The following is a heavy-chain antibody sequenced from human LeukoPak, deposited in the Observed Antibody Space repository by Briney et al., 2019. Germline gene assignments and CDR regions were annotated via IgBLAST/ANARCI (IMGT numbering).Heavy chain of an antibody. Sequence: GASVKVSCKASGGTFSSYAISWVRQAPGQGLEWMGGIIPIFGTANYAQKFQGRVTITADESTSTAYMELSSLRSEDTAVYYCARGVVGLYGMDVWGQGTTVTVSS. J-gene: IGHJ6*02. CDR3: ARGVVGLYGMDV. V-gene: IGHV1-69*13. D-gene: IGHD2-15*01. CDR2: IIPIFGTA. CDR1: GGTFSSYA.